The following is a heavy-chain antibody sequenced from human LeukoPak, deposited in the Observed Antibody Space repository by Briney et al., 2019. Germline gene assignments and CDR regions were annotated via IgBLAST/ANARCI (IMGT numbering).Heavy chain of an antibody. Sequence: SETLSLTCAVYGGSFSGYYWSWIRQPPGKGLEWIGEINHSGSTNYNPSLKSRVTISVDTSKNQFSLKLSSVTAADTAVYYCARATRYDYVWGSYRFPYNWFDPWGQGTLVTVPS. CDR2: INHSGST. CDR1: GGSFSGYY. CDR3: ARATRYDYVWGSYRFPYNWFDP. V-gene: IGHV4-34*01. D-gene: IGHD3-16*02. J-gene: IGHJ5*02.